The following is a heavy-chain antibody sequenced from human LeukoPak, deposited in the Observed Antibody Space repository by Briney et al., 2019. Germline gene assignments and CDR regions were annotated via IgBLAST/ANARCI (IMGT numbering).Heavy chain of an antibody. Sequence: ASVKVSCKASGYTFTGYYMHWVRQAPGQGLEWMGWISTYNGDTNYAQNLQGRVTMTTDTSTSTAYMELRSLNSDDTAVYYCATNGLLWFGDVDYWGQGTLVTVSS. J-gene: IGHJ4*02. CDR1: GYTFTGYY. CDR2: ISTYNGDT. V-gene: IGHV1-18*04. CDR3: ATNGLLWFGDVDY. D-gene: IGHD3-10*01.